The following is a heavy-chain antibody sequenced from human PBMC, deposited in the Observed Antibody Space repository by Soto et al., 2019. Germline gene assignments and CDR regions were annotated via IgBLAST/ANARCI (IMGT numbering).Heavy chain of an antibody. CDR2: ISNNGNT. J-gene: IGHJ4*02. V-gene: IGHV4-61*01. D-gene: IGHD6-25*01. CDR1: GGSVSSVKYF. Sequence: QMQLQESGPGLVKPSETLSLTCNVSGGSVSSVKYFWSWIRQPPGKGLEWIAYISNNGNTNYSPTLKTRAPISVDPSKNQCSRKLTAFTAAHSAVYFWARTVMPVGNLAAFDHWGQGVLVTVSS. CDR3: ARTVMPVGNLAAFDH.